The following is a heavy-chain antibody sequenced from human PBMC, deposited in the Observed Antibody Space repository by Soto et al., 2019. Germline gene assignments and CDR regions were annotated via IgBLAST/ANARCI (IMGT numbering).Heavy chain of an antibody. CDR1: GGSISSSSYY. J-gene: IGHJ4*02. V-gene: IGHV4-39*07. CDR2: IYSGGST. D-gene: IGHD1-26*01. CDR3: ARESAAPGEHFDY. Sequence: SETLSLTCTVSGGSISSSSYYWGWIRQPPGKGLEWIGSIYSGGSTYYNPSLKSRVTISVDTSKNQFSLKLSSVTAAATAVYYCARESAAPGEHFDYWGRGTLVTVSS.